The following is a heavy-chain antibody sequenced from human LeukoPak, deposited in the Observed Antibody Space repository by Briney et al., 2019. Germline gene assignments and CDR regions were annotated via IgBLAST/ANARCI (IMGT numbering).Heavy chain of an antibody. D-gene: IGHD5-18*01. CDR1: GFTFSSYG. CDR2: ISYDGSNK. Sequence: GSLRLSCAASGFTFSSYGMHWVRQAPGKGLEWVAVISYDGSNKYYADSVKGRFTISRDNSKNTLYLQMNSLRAEGTAVYYCAKDAGGDRYSYGSDLDYWGQGTLVTVSS. CDR3: AKDAGGDRYSYGSDLDY. V-gene: IGHV3-30*18. J-gene: IGHJ4*02.